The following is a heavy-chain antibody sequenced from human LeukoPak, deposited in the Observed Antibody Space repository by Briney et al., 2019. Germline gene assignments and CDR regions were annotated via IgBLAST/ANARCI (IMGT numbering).Heavy chain of an antibody. CDR1: DTALPATG. D-gene: IGHD3-16*01. Sequence: GEPRKSPGRVLDTALPATGSAGCAKLPGKGLEWMGIIYPGDSDTRYSPSFQGQVTISADKSISTAYLQWSSLKASDTAMYYCGRLDGGLLDDWGQGTLVTVSS. CDR2: IYPGDSDT. CDR3: GRLDGGLLDD. V-gene: IGHV5-51*01. J-gene: IGHJ4*02.